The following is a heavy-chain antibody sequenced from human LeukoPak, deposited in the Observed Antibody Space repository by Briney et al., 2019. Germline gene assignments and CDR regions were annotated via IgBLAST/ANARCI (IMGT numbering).Heavy chain of an antibody. CDR1: GFTVSSNY. V-gene: IGHV3-66*01. CDR2: IYSGGST. CDR3: ARGVGGWSSYYYYYYMDV. J-gene: IGHJ6*03. D-gene: IGHD6-19*01. Sequence: PGGSLRLSCAASGFTVSSNYMSWVRQAAGKGLEWVSVIYSGGSTYYADSVKGRFTISRDNSKNTLYLQMNSLRAEDTAVYYCARGVGGWSSYYYYYYMDVWGKGTTVTISS.